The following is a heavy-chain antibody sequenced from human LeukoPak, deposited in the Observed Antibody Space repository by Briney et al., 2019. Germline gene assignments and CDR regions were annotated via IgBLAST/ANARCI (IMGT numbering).Heavy chain of an antibody. J-gene: IGHJ4*02. D-gene: IGHD3-22*01. Sequence: GGSLRLSCAASGFTFSSYSMNWVRQAPGKGLEWVSSISSSSSYIYYADSVKGRFTISRDNAKNSLYLQMNSLRAEDTAVYYCARTGVYYYDSSGYYYFDYWGQGTLVTVSS. CDR2: ISSSSSYI. CDR1: GFTFSSYS. CDR3: ARTGVYYYDSSGYYYFDY. V-gene: IGHV3-21*01.